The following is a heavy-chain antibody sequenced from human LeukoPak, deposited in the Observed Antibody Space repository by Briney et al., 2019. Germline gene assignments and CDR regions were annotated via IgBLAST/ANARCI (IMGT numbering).Heavy chain of an antibody. CDR1: GGSISSGGYS. CDR2: IYHSGST. CDR3: ARVLASSGYNYYYYGMDA. J-gene: IGHJ6*02. Sequence: SQTLSLTCAVSGGSISSGGYSWSWIRQPPGKGLEWIGYIYHSGSTYYNPSLKSRVTISVDRSKNQFSLKLSSVTAADTAVYYCARVLASSGYNYYYYGMDAWGQGTTVTVSS. D-gene: IGHD3-22*01. V-gene: IGHV4-30-2*01.